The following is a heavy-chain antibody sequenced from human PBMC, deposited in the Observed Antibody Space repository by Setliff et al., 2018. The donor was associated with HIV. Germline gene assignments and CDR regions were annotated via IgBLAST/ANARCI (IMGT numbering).Heavy chain of an antibody. CDR2: IHGDGSST. CDR1: GFTFSSYW. D-gene: IGHD2-2*02. CDR3: ARAAVVPAARPYYYYYGMDV. V-gene: IGHV3-74*01. Sequence: GGSLRLSCAASGFTFSSYWMHWVRQAPGKGLVWVSRIHGDGSSTSYADSVKGRFTISRDNSKNTLYLQMNSLRAEDTAVYYCARAAVVPAARPYYYYYGMDVWGQGTTVTVSS. J-gene: IGHJ6*02.